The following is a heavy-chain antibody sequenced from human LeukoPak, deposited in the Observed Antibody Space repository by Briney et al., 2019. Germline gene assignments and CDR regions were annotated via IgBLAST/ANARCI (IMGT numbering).Heavy chain of an antibody. V-gene: IGHV1-69*13. CDR3: AREEVTMVRGVRPYNWFDP. CDR1: GGTFSSYA. CDR2: IIPIFGTA. D-gene: IGHD3-10*01. Sequence: SVKVSCKASGGTFSSYAISWVRQAPGQGLEWMGGIIPIFGTANYAQKFQGRVTITADESTSTAYMELSSLRSEDTAVYYCAREEVTMVRGVRPYNWFDPWGQGNLVTVSS. J-gene: IGHJ5*02.